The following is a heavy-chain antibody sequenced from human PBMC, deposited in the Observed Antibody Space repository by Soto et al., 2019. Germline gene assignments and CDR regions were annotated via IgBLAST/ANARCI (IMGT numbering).Heavy chain of an antibody. V-gene: IGHV5-10-1*01. Sequence: PGESLKISCKGSGYSFTSYWIIWLRQMPGKGLEWMGRIDPSDSYTNYSPSFQGHVTISADKSISTAYLQWSSLKASDTAMYYCARWIAVAGTLSSGMDVCCQGTTVTVS. CDR2: IDPSDSYT. J-gene: IGHJ6*02. CDR1: GYSFTSYW. D-gene: IGHD6-19*01. CDR3: ARWIAVAGTLSSGMDV.